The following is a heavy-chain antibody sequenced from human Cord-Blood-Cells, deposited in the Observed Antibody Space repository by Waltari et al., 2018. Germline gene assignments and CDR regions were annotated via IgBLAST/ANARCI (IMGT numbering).Heavy chain of an antibody. Sequence: QVQLQESGPGLVKPSQTLSLTCTVSGGSISSGSYYWSWIRQPAGKGLEWIGYISTSGGTTSDPSLKGRVPRSVYTSKNQFALTLSSVTAADTAVYYCARPTSSSSWYFDLWGRGTLVTVSS. D-gene: IGHD6-6*01. CDR2: ISTSGGT. J-gene: IGHJ2*01. CDR3: ARPTSSSSWYFDL. V-gene: IGHV4-61*09. CDR1: GGSISSGSYY.